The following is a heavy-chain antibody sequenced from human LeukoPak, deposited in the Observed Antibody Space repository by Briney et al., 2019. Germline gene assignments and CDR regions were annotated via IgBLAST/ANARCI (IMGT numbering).Heavy chain of an antibody. CDR3: AKDFTGHFDY. Sequence: GGSLRLSCAASGFTFDDYAMHWVRQAPGKGLEWVSGISWNSGSIGYADSVKGRFTIPRDNAKNSLYLQMNSLRAEDTALYYCAKDFTGHFDYWGQGTVVTVSS. CDR2: ISWNSGSI. D-gene: IGHD3-16*01. J-gene: IGHJ4*02. V-gene: IGHV3-9*01. CDR1: GFTFDDYA.